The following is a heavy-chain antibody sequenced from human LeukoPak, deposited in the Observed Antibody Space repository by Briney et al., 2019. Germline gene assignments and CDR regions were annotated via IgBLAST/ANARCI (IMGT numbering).Heavy chain of an antibody. V-gene: IGHV3-48*02. Sequence: GGPLRLSCAASGFIFSSYSMNWVRQAPGKGLEWVSYISSSSSTIYYADSVKGRFTISRDNAKNSLYLQMNSLSDEDTAVYYCARGPYQLPPVFWHSYWGQGTLVTVSS. CDR3: ARGPYQLPPVFWHSY. CDR2: ISSSSSTI. CDR1: GFIFSSYS. J-gene: IGHJ4*02. D-gene: IGHD2-2*01.